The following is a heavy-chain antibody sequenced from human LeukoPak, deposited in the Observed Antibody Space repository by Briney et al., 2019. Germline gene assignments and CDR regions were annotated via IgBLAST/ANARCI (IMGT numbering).Heavy chain of an antibody. Sequence: PSETLSLTCAVYGGSFSGYYWSWIRQPPGKGLEWIGENNHSGSTNYNPSLKSRVTISVDTSKNQFSLKLSSVTAADTAVYYCARGFRRGYSYDRRGYYFDYWGQGTLVTVSS. CDR1: GGSFSGYY. CDR2: NNHSGST. J-gene: IGHJ4*02. CDR3: ARGFRRGYSYDRRGYYFDY. D-gene: IGHD5-18*01. V-gene: IGHV4-34*01.